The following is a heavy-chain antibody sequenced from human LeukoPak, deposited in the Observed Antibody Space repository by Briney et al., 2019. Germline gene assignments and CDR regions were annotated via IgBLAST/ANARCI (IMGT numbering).Heavy chain of an antibody. CDR1: GFTVSRNY. Sequence: GGSLRLSCAASGFTVSRNYMSWVRQAPGKGLEWLSVIYGGGSTYYACSVKGRFTISRDDSKNARYFHMNSVRAEDTAVYYGARGRYSYGYDFDHWGQGTLVTVSS. CDR3: ARGRYSYGYDFDH. CDR2: IYGGGST. V-gene: IGHV3-66*01. D-gene: IGHD5-18*01. J-gene: IGHJ4*02.